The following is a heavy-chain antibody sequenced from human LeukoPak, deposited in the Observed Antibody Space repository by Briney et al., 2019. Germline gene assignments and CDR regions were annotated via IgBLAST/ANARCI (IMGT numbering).Heavy chain of an antibody. Sequence: SETLSLTCTVSGGSISSYYWSWIRQPPGKGLEWIGYIYYSGSTNYNPSLKSRVTISVDTSKNQFSLKLSSVTAADTAVYYCARGRYSGYDWVDCWGQGTLVTVSS. CDR1: GGSISSYY. D-gene: IGHD5-12*01. V-gene: IGHV4-59*01. J-gene: IGHJ4*02. CDR2: IYYSGST. CDR3: ARGRYSGYDWVDC.